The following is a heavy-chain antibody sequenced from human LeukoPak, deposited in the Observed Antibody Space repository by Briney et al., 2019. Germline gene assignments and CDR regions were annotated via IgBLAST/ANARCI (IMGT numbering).Heavy chain of an antibody. CDR1: GFTFSSYD. CDR3: ARVQGLDFRWYFDL. V-gene: IGHV3-13*01. CDR2: IGTAGDT. J-gene: IGHJ2*01. Sequence: PGGSLRLSCAASGFTFSSYDMHRVRQATGKGLEWVSAIGTAGDTYYPGSVKGRFTISRENAKNSLYLQMNSLRAGDTAVYYCARVQGLDFRWYFDLWGRGTPVTVSS.